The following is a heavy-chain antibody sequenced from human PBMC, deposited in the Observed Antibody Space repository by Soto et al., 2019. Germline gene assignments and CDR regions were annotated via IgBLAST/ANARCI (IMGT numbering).Heavy chain of an antibody. Sequence: PSETLSLTCAVSGGSISSGGYSLSWIRQPPGKGLEWIGYIYHSGSTYYNPSLKSRVTISVDRSKNQFSLKLSSVTAADTAVYYCAREGGGSYGAFDIWGQGTMVNVS. CDR2: IYHSGST. D-gene: IGHD1-26*01. V-gene: IGHV4-30-2*01. CDR1: GGSISSGGYS. J-gene: IGHJ3*02. CDR3: AREGGGSYGAFDI.